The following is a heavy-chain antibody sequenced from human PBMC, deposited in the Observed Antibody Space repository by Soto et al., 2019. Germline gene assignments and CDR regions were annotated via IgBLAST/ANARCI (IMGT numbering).Heavy chain of an antibody. D-gene: IGHD1-26*01. CDR2: INPNSGAT. J-gene: IGHJ2*01. V-gene: IGHV1-46*01. Sequence: QVQLVQSGAEVKKPGASVKVSCKASGFTFISSHYMHWVRQAPGQGLEWMGLINPNSGATSYAQRFQGRVTLTGDTSTPTPYMDLSSLRSEDTAVYYCARSLASGSQSYWYFDLWGRGTLVTVSS. CDR1: GFTFISSHY. CDR3: ARSLASGSQSYWYFDL.